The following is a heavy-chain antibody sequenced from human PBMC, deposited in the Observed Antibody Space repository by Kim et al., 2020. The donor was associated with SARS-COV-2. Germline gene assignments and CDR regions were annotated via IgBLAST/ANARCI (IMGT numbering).Heavy chain of an antibody. V-gene: IGHV3-15*01. CDR2: IKSKTDGGTT. Sequence: GGSLRLSCAASGFTFSNAWMSWVRQAPGKGLEWVGRIKSKTDGGTTDYAAPVKGRFTISRDDSKNTLYLQMNSLKTEDTAVYYCTTDLALHYDFWSGYYLFDYWGQGTLVTVSS. J-gene: IGHJ4*02. D-gene: IGHD3-3*01. CDR3: TTDLALHYDFWSGYYLFDY. CDR1: GFTFSNAW.